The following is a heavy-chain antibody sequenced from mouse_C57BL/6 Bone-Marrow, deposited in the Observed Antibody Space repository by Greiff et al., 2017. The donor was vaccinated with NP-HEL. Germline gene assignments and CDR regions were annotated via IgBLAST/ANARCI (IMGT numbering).Heavy chain of an antibody. J-gene: IGHJ3*01. Sequence: EVQVVESGGDLVKPGGSLKLSCAASGFTFSSYGMSWVRQTPDKRLEWVATISSGGSYTYYPDSVKGRFTISRDNAKNTLYLQMSSVKSEDTAMYYCANFAYWGQGTPVTVSA. CDR3: ANFAY. CDR2: ISSGGSYT. CDR1: GFTFSSYG. V-gene: IGHV5-6*01.